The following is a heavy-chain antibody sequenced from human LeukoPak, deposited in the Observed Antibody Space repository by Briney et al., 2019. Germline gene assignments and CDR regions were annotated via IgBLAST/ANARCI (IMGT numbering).Heavy chain of an antibody. CDR1: GFTFSSYP. CDR3: EKGGDIVVLPGAVDY. Sequence: PGGSLRLSCAASGFTFSSYPRRRGRQAPGKGLEGVSAISGSGGSTYYADSVKGRFTISRDNSKNTLYLQMNRLRAEDTAVYYCEKGGDIVVLPGAVDYWGHGTLVTVSS. CDR2: ISGSGGST. V-gene: IGHV3-23*01. D-gene: IGHD2-2*01. J-gene: IGHJ4*01.